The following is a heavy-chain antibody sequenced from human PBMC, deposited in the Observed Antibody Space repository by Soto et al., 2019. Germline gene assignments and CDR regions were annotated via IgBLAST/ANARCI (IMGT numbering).Heavy chain of an antibody. D-gene: IGHD2-21*02. CDR1: GFTFSSYG. J-gene: IGHJ6*02. CDR2: ISYDGSNK. Sequence: QVQLVESGGGVVQPGRSLRLSCAASGFTFSSYGMHWVRQAPGKGLEWVAVISYDGSNKYYADSVKGRFTISRDNSKNTVYLQMNSLRAEDTAVYYCTNTHDGDCYSCYYYGMDVWGQGTTVTVSS. V-gene: IGHV3-30*18. CDR3: TNTHDGDCYSCYYYGMDV.